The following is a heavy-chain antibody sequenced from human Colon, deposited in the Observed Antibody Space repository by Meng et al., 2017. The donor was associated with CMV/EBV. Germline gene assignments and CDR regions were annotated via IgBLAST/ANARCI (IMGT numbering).Heavy chain of an antibody. D-gene: IGHD2-2*01. Sequence: GGSLRLSCAASGFTFSSFAMNWVRQAPGKGLEWVAVVSTSGGNSYYGDSVKGRFTVSRDDAKSTTFLLLKSVRAEDTAVYYCAKALSFLGWGTSRDPFDIWGQGTMVTVSS. J-gene: IGHJ3*02. CDR1: GFTFSSFA. V-gene: IGHV3-23*01. CDR2: VSTSGGNS. CDR3: AKALSFLGWGTSRDPFDI.